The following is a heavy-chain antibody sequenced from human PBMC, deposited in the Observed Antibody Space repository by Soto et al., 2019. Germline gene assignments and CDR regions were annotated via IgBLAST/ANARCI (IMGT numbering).Heavy chain of an antibody. J-gene: IGHJ5*02. V-gene: IGHV3-11*01. CDR1: GFSFGDYY. D-gene: IGHD5-12*01. CDR2: ISGTGRTI. CDR3: ARAPSAHDSFDL. Sequence: QVQLVESGGGLVKPGGSLRLSCAASGFSFGDYYMSWIRQAPGRGLEWISYISGTGRTIDYANSVKGRFTISRDNADKSLYVQMNSLGAEDTAIYYCARAPSAHDSFDLWGQGTLVTVSS.